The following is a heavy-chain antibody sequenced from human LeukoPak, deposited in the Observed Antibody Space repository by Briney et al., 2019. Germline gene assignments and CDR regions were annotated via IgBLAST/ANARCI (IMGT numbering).Heavy chain of an antibody. CDR3: ARTSRGYTYGELDS. V-gene: IGHV1-69*06. Sequence: SVKVSCKASGGTFSSYAISWVRQAPGQGLEWMGGIIPIFGTANYVQKFQDRVTITADKSTSTAYMELSSLTSDDTAVYYCARTSRGYTYGELDSWGQGTLVTVSS. CDR1: GGTFSSYA. CDR2: IIPIFGTA. J-gene: IGHJ4*02. D-gene: IGHD5-18*01.